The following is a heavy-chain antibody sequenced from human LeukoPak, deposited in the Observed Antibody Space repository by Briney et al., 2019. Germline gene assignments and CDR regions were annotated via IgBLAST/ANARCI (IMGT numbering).Heavy chain of an antibody. CDR1: GGSISSSSYY. CDR3: ARGNTYYDILTGYYRGAYDY. V-gene: IGHV4-39*07. CDR2: IYYSGST. D-gene: IGHD3-9*01. J-gene: IGHJ4*02. Sequence: SETLSLTCTVSGGSISSSSYYWGWIRQPPGKGLEWIGSIYYSGSTYYNPSLKSRVTISVDTSKNQFSLKLSSVTAADTAVYYCARGNTYYDILTGYYRGAYDYWGQGTLVTVSS.